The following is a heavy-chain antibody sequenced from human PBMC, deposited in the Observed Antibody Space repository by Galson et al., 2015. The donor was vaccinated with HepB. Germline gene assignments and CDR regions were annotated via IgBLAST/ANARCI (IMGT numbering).Heavy chain of an antibody. CDR2: ISYDGSNK. J-gene: IGHJ4*02. CDR3: ARDSLEGYESPYYFDY. V-gene: IGHV3-30-3*01. D-gene: IGHD2-2*01. Sequence: SLRLSCAASGFTFSSYAMHWVRQAPGKGLEWVAVISYDGSNKYYADSVKGRFTISRDNSKNTLYLQMNSLRAEDTAVYYCARDSLEGYESPYYFDYWGQGTLVTVSS. CDR1: GFTFSSYA.